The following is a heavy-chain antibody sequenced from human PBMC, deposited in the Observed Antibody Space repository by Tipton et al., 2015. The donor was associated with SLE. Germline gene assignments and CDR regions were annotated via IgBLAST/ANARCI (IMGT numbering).Heavy chain of an antibody. V-gene: IGHV4-30-4*08. CDR1: GGSISSNSYY. CDR3: AVREYYYMDV. Sequence: TLSLTCIVSGGSISSNSYYWGWIRQPPGKGLEWIGYIYYSGSTYYNPSLKSRVTISVDTSKNQFSLKLSSVTAADTAVYYCAVREYYYMDVWGKGTTVTVSS. J-gene: IGHJ6*03. CDR2: IYYSGST.